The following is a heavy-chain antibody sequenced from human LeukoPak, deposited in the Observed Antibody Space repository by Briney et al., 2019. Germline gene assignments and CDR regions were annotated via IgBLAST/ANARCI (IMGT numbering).Heavy chain of an antibody. D-gene: IGHD3-22*01. CDR3: ARDLVFITYYYDSSGYYSDY. CDR2: IYYSGST. Sequence: SETLSLTCTVSGGSISSSSYYWGWLRQPPGKGLEWIGSIYYSGSTYYNPSLKSRVTISVDTSKNQFSLKLSSVTAADTAVYYCARDLVFITYYYDSSGYYSDYWGQGTLVTVSS. V-gene: IGHV4-39*07. CDR1: GGSISSSSYY. J-gene: IGHJ4*02.